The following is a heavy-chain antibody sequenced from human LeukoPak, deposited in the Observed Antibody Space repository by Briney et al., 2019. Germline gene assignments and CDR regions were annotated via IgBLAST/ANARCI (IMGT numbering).Heavy chain of an antibody. CDR2: IYYSGSS. Sequence: SETLSLTCNDSGGSISGYHWSWIRQPPGKGLEWLGYIYYSGSSNYNPSLKSRVTMSADTSKNHFSLKLNSVTTADTAVYYCTRGAGWLIDYWGRGILVTVSS. V-gene: IGHV4-59*01. CDR1: GGSISGYH. D-gene: IGHD3-16*01. J-gene: IGHJ4*02. CDR3: TRGAGWLIDY.